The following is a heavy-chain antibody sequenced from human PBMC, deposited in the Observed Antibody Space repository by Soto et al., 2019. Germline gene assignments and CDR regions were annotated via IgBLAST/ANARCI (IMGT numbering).Heavy chain of an antibody. CDR2: IYTSGST. J-gene: IGHJ5*02. V-gene: IGHV4-4*07. Sequence: SETLSLTCTVSGGSISSYYWSWIRQPAGKGLEWIGRIYTSGSTNYNPSLKSRVTMSVDSSKNQFSLKLSSVTAADTAVYYCAREVVSSSWKIRQNWFDPWGQGTLVTVSS. CDR1: GGSISSYY. CDR3: AREVVSSSWKIRQNWFDP. D-gene: IGHD6-13*01.